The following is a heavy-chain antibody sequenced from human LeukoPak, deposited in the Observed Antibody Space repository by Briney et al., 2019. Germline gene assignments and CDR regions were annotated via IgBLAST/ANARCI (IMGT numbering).Heavy chain of an antibody. CDR2: INHSGSP. J-gene: IGHJ4*02. V-gene: IGHV4-34*01. CDR3: ARGFARQQITRFFDY. Sequence: SGAPSVTCAVHGGSLAGSFWCRICATLGQGVGWMGEINHSGSPDYPPSLKSRVTISVDTSKSQFSLNLSSVTAADTAVYYCARGFARQQITRFFDYWGQGILVTVSS. D-gene: IGHD1-20*01. CDR1: GGSLAGSF.